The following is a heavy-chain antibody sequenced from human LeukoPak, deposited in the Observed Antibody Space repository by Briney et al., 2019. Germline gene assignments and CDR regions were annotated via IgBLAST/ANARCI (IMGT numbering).Heavy chain of an antibody. CDR1: GASISNYY. CDR2: IDPSGST. J-gene: IGHJ1*01. Sequence: SETLSLTCSVSGASISNYYWTWIWQPAGKGLEWIGRIDPSGSTSYNPSLQSRVTMSLDTSKNQFSLKLSSVTAADTAVYYCAVGYCSSTSCYREYFQHWGQGTLVTVSS. D-gene: IGHD2-2*02. V-gene: IGHV4-4*07. CDR3: AVGYCSSTSCYREYFQH.